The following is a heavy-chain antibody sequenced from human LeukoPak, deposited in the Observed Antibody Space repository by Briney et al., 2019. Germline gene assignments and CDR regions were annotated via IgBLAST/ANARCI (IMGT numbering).Heavy chain of an antibody. J-gene: IGHJ5*02. V-gene: IGHV1-69*13. CDR1: GGTFSSYA. CDR3: AREPGDPRRGYYVSSGYNH. CDR2: IIPIFGTA. D-gene: IGHD3-22*01. Sequence: HRASVKVSCKASGGTFSSYAISWVRQAPGQGLEWMGGIIPIFGTANYAQKFQGRVTITADESTSTAYMELSSLRSEDTAVYYCAREPGDPRRGYYVSSGYNHWGQGTLVTVSS.